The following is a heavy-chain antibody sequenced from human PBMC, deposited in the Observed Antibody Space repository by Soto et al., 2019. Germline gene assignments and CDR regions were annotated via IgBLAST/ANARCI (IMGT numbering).Heavy chain of an antibody. CDR2: ISYDGSNK. CDR3: AKVGASYYYYYMDV. Sequence: GVSLRLSCAASGFTFSSYGMHWVRQAPGKGLEWVAVISYDGSNKYYADSVKGRFTISRDNSKNTLYLQMNSLRAEDTAVYYCAKVGASYYYYYMDVWGKGTTVTVSS. CDR1: GFTFSSYG. D-gene: IGHD1-26*01. V-gene: IGHV3-30*18. J-gene: IGHJ6*03.